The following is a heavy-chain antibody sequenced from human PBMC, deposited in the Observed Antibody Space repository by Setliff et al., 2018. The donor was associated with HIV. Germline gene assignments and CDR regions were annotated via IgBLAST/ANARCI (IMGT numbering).Heavy chain of an antibody. J-gene: IGHJ1*01. CDR2: ITPSGGSR. CDR3: ARDPAPSSSASYFQH. CDR1: GYTFSSYS. D-gene: IGHD6-6*01. Sequence: GASVKVSCKASGYTFSSYSLHWVRQGPGQGLEWMGIITPSGGSRRYAQKFQGRLTMTRDMSTSTVHMELSSLRSEDTAVYYCARDPAPSSSASYFQHWGQGTPVTVSS. V-gene: IGHV1-46*01.